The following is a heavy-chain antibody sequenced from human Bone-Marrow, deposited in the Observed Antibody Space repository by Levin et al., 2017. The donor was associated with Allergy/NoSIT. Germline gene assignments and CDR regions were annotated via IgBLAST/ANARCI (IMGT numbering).Heavy chain of an antibody. J-gene: IGHJ4*02. CDR2: ITYDGNDK. CDR3: ARAGEQQLVTGAY. CDR1: GFTFSNYG. V-gene: IGHV3-30*03. D-gene: IGHD6-13*01. Sequence: PGGSLRLSCAASGFTFSNYGLHWVRQAPGKRPEWVAVITYDGNDKYYADSVKGRFTISRDNSKNTLYLQMNSLRTEDTAVYYCARAGEQQLVTGAYWGQGTVVTVSS.